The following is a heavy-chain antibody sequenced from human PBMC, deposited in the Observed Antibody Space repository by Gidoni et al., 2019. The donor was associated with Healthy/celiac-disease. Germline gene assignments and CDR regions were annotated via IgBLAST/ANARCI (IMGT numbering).Heavy chain of an antibody. J-gene: IGHJ4*02. CDR3: ARSPLGYCSGGSCSTLLDY. V-gene: IGHV4-59*01. Sequence: QVQLQESGPGLVKPSETLSLTCTVSGGSISSYYWSWIRQPPGKGLEWIGYIYYSGSTNYNPSLKSRVTISVDTSKNQFSLKLSSVTAADTAVYYCARSPLGYCSGGSCSTLLDYWGQGTLVTVSS. CDR2: IYYSGST. CDR1: GGSISSYY. D-gene: IGHD2-15*01.